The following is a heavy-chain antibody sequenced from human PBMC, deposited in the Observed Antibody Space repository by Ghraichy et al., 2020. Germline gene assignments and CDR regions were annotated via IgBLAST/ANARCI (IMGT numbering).Heavy chain of an antibody. Sequence: SQTLSLTCPVSGGSISSNSYYWDWIRQPPGKGLEWIGSIYYRGNTYYNPSLKSRVIISIDTSKTQFSLNLTSVTAADAAVYYCARRARTYFYYWGPGTLVTVSS. CDR3: ARRARTYFYY. V-gene: IGHV4-39*01. CDR1: GGSISSNSYY. CDR2: IYYRGNT. J-gene: IGHJ4*02.